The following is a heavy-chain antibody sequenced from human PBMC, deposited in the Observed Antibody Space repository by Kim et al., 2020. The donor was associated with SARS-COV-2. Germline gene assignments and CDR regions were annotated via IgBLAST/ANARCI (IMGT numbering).Heavy chain of an antibody. CDR1: GGSISSSNNY. J-gene: IGHJ4*02. Sequence: SETLSLTCTVSGGSISSSNNYWGWIRQPPGKGLEWIGSLYYSGSTYYNPSLQSRVTISVDTSKNQFSLKLSSVTAADTAVYYCARQLLRTFDYWGQGTLVTVSS. CDR3: ARQLLRTFDY. CDR2: LYYSGST. D-gene: IGHD2-21*01. V-gene: IGHV4-39*01.